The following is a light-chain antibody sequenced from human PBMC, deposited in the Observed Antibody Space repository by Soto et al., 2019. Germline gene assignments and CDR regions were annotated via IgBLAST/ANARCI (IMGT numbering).Light chain of an antibody. Sequence: QSALTQPASVSGSLGQSITISCTGTSSDVGGYNYVSWYQQHPGKAPKLMIYDVSNRSSGVSNRFSGSKSGNTASLTISGLQAEDEADYYCSSYTSSSTLVFGGGTKLTVL. CDR2: DVS. V-gene: IGLV2-14*01. CDR3: SSYTSSSTLV. CDR1: SSDVGGYNY. J-gene: IGLJ2*01.